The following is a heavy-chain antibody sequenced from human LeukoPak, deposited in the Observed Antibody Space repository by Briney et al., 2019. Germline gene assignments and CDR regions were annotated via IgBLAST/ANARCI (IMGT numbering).Heavy chain of an antibody. CDR1: GYTLTELS. Sequence: GASVKVSCKVSGYTLTELSMHWVRQAPGKGLEWMGGIIPIFGTANYAQKFQGRVTITADESTSTAYMELSSLRSEDTAVYYCARVGIAVADGFDYWGQGTLVTVSS. J-gene: IGHJ4*02. CDR2: IIPIFGTA. D-gene: IGHD6-19*01. V-gene: IGHV1-69*13. CDR3: ARVGIAVADGFDY.